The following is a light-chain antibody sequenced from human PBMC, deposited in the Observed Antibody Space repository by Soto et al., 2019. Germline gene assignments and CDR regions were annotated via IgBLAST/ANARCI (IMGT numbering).Light chain of an antibody. V-gene: IGKV1-5*01. CDR2: DAS. CDR3: QQYQSYFVN. J-gene: IGKJ3*01. Sequence: DIQITQSPSNLSASVGDRVTITCRASQSISRSLAWYQQKSGKAPKLLIYDASSLESGVPSRFSGSGFGTEFTLTISGLQPDDFATYYCQQYQSYFVNLGLGTKVDIK. CDR1: QSISRS.